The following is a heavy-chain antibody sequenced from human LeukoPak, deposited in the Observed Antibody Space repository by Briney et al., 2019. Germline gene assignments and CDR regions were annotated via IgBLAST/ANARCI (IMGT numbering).Heavy chain of an antibody. CDR2: FRYSGNT. CDR3: ARGNFFGYYFDS. CDR1: GGSVTPSY. J-gene: IGHJ4*02. D-gene: IGHD3-10*01. V-gene: IGHV4-59*02. Sequence: PSETLSLTCTVSGGSVTPSYWSWIRQPPGEGLEWIGNFRYSGNTDYNPSLKSRVTISVDTSKNQFSLKLSSVTAADTALYYCARGNFFGYYFDSWGQGTLVTVSS.